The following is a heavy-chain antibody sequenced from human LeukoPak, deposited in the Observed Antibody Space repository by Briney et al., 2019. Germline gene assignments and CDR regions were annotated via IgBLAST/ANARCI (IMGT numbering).Heavy chain of an antibody. J-gene: IGHJ4*02. CDR2: IQSNGRNK. D-gene: IGHD2-2*01. CDR1: GFTFSSYW. CDR3: ARESEGGTGTSCPDY. V-gene: IGHV3-30*03. Sequence: PGGSLRPSCAASGFTFSSYWMSWVRQAPGKGLEWVAGIQSNGRNKYYVDSVKGRFAISRDNPKSTLYLQVNSLRVEDTALYYCARESEGGTGTSCPDYWGQGTLVTVPS.